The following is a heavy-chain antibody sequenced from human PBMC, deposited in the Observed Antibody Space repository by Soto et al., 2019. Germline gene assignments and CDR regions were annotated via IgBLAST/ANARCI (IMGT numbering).Heavy chain of an antibody. D-gene: IGHD3-10*01. Sequence: QVQLVESGGGVVQPGRSLRLSCAASGFTFSSYGMHWVRQAPGKGLEWVALIWYDGSNKYYADSVKGRFTISRDNSKNTLYLQMSSLTAEDTAVYYCARLGGSGGYTVDYWGQGTLVSVSS. J-gene: IGHJ4*02. CDR3: ARLGGSGGYTVDY. CDR1: GFTFSSYG. CDR2: IWYDGSNK. V-gene: IGHV3-33*01.